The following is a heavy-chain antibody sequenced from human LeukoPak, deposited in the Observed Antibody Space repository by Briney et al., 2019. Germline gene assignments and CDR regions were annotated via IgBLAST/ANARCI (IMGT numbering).Heavy chain of an antibody. CDR2: ISSSSSYI. Sequence: KTGGSLRLSCAASGFTFSSYSMNWVRQAPGKGLEWVSSISSSSSYIYYADSVKGRFTISRDNAKNSLYLQMNSLRAEDTAVYYCASSDLTGYYNDAFDIWGQGTMVTVSS. CDR3: ASSDLTGYYNDAFDI. V-gene: IGHV3-21*01. CDR1: GFTFSSYS. D-gene: IGHD3-9*01. J-gene: IGHJ3*02.